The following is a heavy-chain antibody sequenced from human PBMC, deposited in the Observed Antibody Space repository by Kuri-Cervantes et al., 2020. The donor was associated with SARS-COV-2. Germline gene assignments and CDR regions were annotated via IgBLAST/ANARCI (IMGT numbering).Heavy chain of an antibody. D-gene: IGHD6-6*01. Sequence: ESLKISCAASGFTFSSYSMNWVRQAPGKGLEWIGRIYTSGSTNYNPSLKSRVTMSVDTSKNQFSLKLSSVTAADTAVYYCARGASIAARYYFDYWGQGTLVTVSS. CDR2: IYTSGST. J-gene: IGHJ4*02. CDR1: GFTFSSYS. V-gene: IGHV4-4*07. CDR3: ARGASIAARYYFDY.